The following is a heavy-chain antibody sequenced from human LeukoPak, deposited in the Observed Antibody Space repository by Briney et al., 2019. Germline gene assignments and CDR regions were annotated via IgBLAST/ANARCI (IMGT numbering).Heavy chain of an antibody. D-gene: IGHD3-22*01. CDR1: GFIFSSYG. V-gene: IGHV3-23*01. CDR2: ISGSGDST. CDR3: AKYYYDGTGSNLFDY. Sequence: GGSLRLSCVASGFIFSSYGMSWVRQAPGKGLEWVSAISGSGDSTFYADSVKGWFTISRDNSKNTLYLQMSSLRAEDRAVYYCAKYYYDGTGSNLFDYWGQGTLVTVSS. J-gene: IGHJ4*02.